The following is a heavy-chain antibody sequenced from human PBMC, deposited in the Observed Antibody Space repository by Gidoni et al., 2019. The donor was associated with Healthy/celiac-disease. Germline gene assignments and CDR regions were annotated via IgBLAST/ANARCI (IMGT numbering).Heavy chain of an antibody. CDR2: ISYDGSKQ. V-gene: IGHV3-30-3*01. D-gene: IGHD1-20*01. Sequence: GGXXXPGXXXXLSCAXSGXXXSRYAMPWVRQAPGKGLEWVAVISYDGSKQYYADSVKGRFTISRANSKTXLYXXXNXXXAEXXXVYXXXRXXXRYXXXWVXXXWG. CDR1: GXXXSRYA. J-gene: IGHJ1*01. CDR3: XRXXXRYXXXWVXXX.